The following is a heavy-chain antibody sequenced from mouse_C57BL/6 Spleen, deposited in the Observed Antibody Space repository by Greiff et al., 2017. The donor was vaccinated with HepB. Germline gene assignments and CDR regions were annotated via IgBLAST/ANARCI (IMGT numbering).Heavy chain of an antibody. CDR1: GFTFSSYA. J-gene: IGHJ3*01. V-gene: IGHV5-4*01. CDR3: ARDWALLSH. D-gene: IGHD2-1*01. Sequence: EVNVVESGGGLVKPGGSLKLSCAASGFTFSSYAMSWVRQTPEKRLEWVATISDGGSYTYYPDNVKGRFTISRDNAKNNLYLQMRHLKSEDTAMYYCARDWALLSHWGQGTLVTVSA. CDR2: ISDGGSYT.